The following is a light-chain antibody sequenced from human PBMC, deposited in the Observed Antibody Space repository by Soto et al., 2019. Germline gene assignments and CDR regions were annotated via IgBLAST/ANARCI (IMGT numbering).Light chain of an antibody. CDR2: DVS. CDR3: CSYVGSDSSFV. CDR1: SNDVGGYNF. V-gene: IGLV2-11*01. Sequence: HSALTQPRSVSGSPGQSVTISCTGTSNDVGGYNFVSWYQQHPGKVPKLIIYDVSIRPSGVPDRFSGSKSGITASLTISGLQAEDEADYYCCSYVGSDSSFVFGSGTKVTVL. J-gene: IGLJ1*01.